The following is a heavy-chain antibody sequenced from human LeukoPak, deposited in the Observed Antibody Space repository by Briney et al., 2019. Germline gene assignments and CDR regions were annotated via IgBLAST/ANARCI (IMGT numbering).Heavy chain of an antibody. CDR2: ISSSGSTI. J-gene: IGHJ6*02. CDR1: GFTFSSYE. CDR3: AREGWFGELSYYYYGMDV. D-gene: IGHD3-10*01. V-gene: IGHV3-48*03. Sequence: GGSLRLSCAASGFTFSSYEMNWVRQAPGKGLEWVSYISSSGSTIYYADSVKGRFTISRDNAKNSLYLQMNSLRAEDTAVYYCAREGWFGELSYYYYGMDVRGQGTTVTVSS.